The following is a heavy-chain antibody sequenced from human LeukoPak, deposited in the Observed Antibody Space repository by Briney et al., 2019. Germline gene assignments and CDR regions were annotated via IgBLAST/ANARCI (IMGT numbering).Heavy chain of an antibody. CDR1: GGSISSGGYS. D-gene: IGHD2-15*01. CDR2: IYHSGST. Sequence: SQTLSLTCAVSGGSISSGGYSWSWIRQPPGKGLEWIGYIYHSGSTNYNPSLKSRVTISVDTSKNQFSLKLSSVTAADTAVYYCARVQQGPYCSGGSCPADPFDYWGQGTLVTVSS. CDR3: ARVQQGPYCSGGSCPADPFDY. J-gene: IGHJ4*02. V-gene: IGHV4-30-2*01.